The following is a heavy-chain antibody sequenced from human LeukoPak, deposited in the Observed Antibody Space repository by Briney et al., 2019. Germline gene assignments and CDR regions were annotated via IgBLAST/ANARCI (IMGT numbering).Heavy chain of an antibody. CDR2: IDPDTGGV. J-gene: IGHJ4*02. V-gene: IGHV1-2*02. Sequence: ASVKVSCKTSGYTFTNYYVHWVRQAPGQGHEWMGYIDPDTGGVDYDQRFQGRVAMTRDKSISTVYMELTSLKSDDTAVYYCATEDKYCSGGSCGKFWGQGTLVTVS. D-gene: IGHD2-15*01. CDR1: GYTFTNYY. CDR3: ATEDKYCSGGSCGKF.